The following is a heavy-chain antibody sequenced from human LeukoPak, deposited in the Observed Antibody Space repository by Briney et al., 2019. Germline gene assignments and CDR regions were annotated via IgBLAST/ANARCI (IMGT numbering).Heavy chain of an antibody. CDR1: GLTFSKYA. J-gene: IGHJ4*02. CDR3: AKDLGREVSDSSVDY. V-gene: IGHV3-23*01. Sequence: PGGSLRLSCAASGLTFSKYAMSWVRQAPGKGLKWVSTISGSGGSTYYADSVKGRFTISRDNSKNTLYLQMNSLRAEDTAVYYCAKDLGREVSDSSVDYWGQGTLVTVSS. D-gene: IGHD3-16*01. CDR2: ISGSGGST.